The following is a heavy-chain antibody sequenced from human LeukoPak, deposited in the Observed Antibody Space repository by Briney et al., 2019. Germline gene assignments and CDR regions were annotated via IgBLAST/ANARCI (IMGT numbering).Heavy chain of an antibody. CDR3: ARAPDILTGYYLDY. Sequence: ASVKVSCKASGYTFTNYYMHWVRQAPGQGLEWMGLIHPSGGSTDYAQKFQGRVTMTGDTSTTTVYMELSSLRSEDTGVYYCARAPDILTGYYLDYWGQGTLVTVSS. CDR1: GYTFTNYY. J-gene: IGHJ4*02. D-gene: IGHD3-9*01. V-gene: IGHV1-46*01. CDR2: IHPSGGST.